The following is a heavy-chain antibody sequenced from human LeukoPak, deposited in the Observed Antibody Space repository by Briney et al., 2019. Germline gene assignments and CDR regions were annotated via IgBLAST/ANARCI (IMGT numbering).Heavy chain of an antibody. Sequence: GGSLRHSCAASGFTVSSNYMSWVRQAPGKGLEWVSVIYDGGTTYYADSVKGRFTISRDNAQNSVYLQMNSLSAEDTAVYYCARGYDYWGQGTLVTVSS. J-gene: IGHJ4*02. CDR3: ARGYDY. CDR1: GFTVSSNY. V-gene: IGHV3-53*01. CDR2: IYDGGTT.